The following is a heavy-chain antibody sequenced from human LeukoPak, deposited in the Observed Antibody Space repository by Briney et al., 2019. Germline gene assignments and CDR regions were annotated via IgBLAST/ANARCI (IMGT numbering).Heavy chain of an antibody. Sequence: GGSLRLSCAASGFTFSSYAMRWVRQAPGKGLEWVSAISGSGGTTYYADSVKGRFTISRDNSKNTVYLQMNSLRAEDTAVYYCAKSGPTVTSKYFDYWGQGILVTVSS. D-gene: IGHD4-17*01. V-gene: IGHV3-23*01. CDR3: AKSGPTVTSKYFDY. CDR2: ISGSGGTT. CDR1: GFTFSSYA. J-gene: IGHJ4*02.